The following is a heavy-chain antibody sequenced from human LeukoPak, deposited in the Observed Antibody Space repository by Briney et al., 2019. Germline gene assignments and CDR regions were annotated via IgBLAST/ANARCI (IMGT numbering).Heavy chain of an antibody. CDR2: IYHSGST. J-gene: IGHJ1*01. CDR1: GYSISSGYY. Sequence: PSETLSLTCAVSGYSISSGYYWGWIRHPPGKGLEWLGSIYHSGSTYYNPSLKSRVTISVDTSKNQFSLKLSSVTAADTAVYYCARLVPDAIRGYFQHWGQGTLVTVSS. V-gene: IGHV4-38-2*01. D-gene: IGHD2-2*01. CDR3: ARLVPDAIRGYFQH.